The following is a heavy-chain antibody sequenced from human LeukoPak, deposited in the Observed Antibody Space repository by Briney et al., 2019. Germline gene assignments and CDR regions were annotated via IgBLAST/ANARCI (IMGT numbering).Heavy chain of an antibody. CDR1: GGTFNSNV. CDR2: IIPLFGRT. CDR3: ARSILTGITVNPFEY. D-gene: IGHD3-9*01. Sequence: GASVEVSCKASGGTFNSNVISWVRQAPGQGLEWMGGIIPLFGRTNYAQKFQGRVTITADESTSTAYLELSSLRSGDTAVYYCARSILTGITVNPFEYWGQGTLVTVSS. J-gene: IGHJ4*02. V-gene: IGHV1-69*01.